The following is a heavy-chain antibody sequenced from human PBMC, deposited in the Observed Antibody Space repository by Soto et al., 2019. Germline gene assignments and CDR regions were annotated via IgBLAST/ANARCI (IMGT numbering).Heavy chain of an antibody. V-gene: IGHV4-39*02. CDR3: ATQEVGGSYVYTFDP. CDR2: IYYSGST. J-gene: IGHJ5*02. Sequence: QLQLQESGPGLVKPSETLSLTCTVSCCSISSSSYYWGWIRQPPGKGLEWIGCIYYSGSTYYNPALKIRVTISEATSKNHFSLKLSSVTAADTAVYYCATQEVGGSYVYTFDPWGQGTLVTVSS. D-gene: IGHD1-26*01. CDR1: CCSISSSSYY.